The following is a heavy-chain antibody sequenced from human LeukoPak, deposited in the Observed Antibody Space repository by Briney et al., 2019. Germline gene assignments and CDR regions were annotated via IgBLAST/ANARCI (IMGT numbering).Heavy chain of an antibody. J-gene: IGHJ4*02. D-gene: IGHD4-23*01. CDR2: IYSSGNT. V-gene: IGHV4-4*07. Sequence: PSETLSLTCTVSGGSISNYYWSWIRQPAGKGLEWIGRIYSSGNTNYNPSLKSRVTMSVDTSKNQFSLKLSSVAAADTAVYYCGRASPRYGGFDYWGQGTLVTVSS. CDR1: GGSISNYY. CDR3: GRASPRYGGFDY.